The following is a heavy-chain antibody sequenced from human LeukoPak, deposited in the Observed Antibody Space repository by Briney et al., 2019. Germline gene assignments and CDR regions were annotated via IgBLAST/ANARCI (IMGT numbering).Heavy chain of an antibody. CDR1: GGSISSHY. J-gene: IGHJ4*02. V-gene: IGHV4-59*11. Sequence: SETLSLTCTVSGGSISSHYWSWIRQPPGKGLEWIGYIYYSGSTKFNPSLKSRVTISVDTSKNQFSLKLSYVTAADTAVYYCARGGGVTYYDSTGYLWYFDYWGQGTLVTVSS. D-gene: IGHD3-22*01. CDR3: ARGGGVTYYDSTGYLWYFDY. CDR2: IYYSGST.